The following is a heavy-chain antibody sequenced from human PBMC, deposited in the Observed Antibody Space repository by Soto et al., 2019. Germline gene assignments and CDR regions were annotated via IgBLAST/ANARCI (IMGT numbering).Heavy chain of an antibody. V-gene: IGHV4-34*01. CDR3: ARGRRGYSYGFDY. J-gene: IGHJ4*02. D-gene: IGHD5-18*01. CDR1: GGSFSGYY. CDR2: INHSGST. Sequence: SETLSLTCAVYGGSFSGYYWSWIRQPPGKGLEWIGEINHSGSTNYNPSLKSRVTISVDTSKNQFSLKLRSVTAADTAVYSCARGRRGYSYGFDYWGQGTLVT.